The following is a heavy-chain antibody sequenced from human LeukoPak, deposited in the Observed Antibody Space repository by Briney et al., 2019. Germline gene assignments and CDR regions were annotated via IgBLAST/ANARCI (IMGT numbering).Heavy chain of an antibody. CDR3: TRDFDP. V-gene: IGHV3-7*01. Sequence: GGSLRLSCVASGLSFGNYWMDWVRQAPGKGLEWVGNIKEDGSEKYYVDSVKGRFTISRDNAKNSLYLDMNSLRVEDTAIYYCTRDFDPWGQGTLVTVSS. J-gene: IGHJ5*02. CDR2: IKEDGSEK. CDR1: GLSFGNYW.